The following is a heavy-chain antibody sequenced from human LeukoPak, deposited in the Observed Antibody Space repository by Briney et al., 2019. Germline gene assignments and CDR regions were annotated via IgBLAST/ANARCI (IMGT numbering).Heavy chain of an antibody. V-gene: IGHV3-30-3*01. Sequence: GGSLRLSCAASGFTFSSYAMSWVRQAPGKGLEWVAVISYDGSNKYYADSVKGRFTISRDNSKNTLYLQMNSLRAEDTAVYYCARDPLGSGSYLADYWGQGTLVTVSS. J-gene: IGHJ4*02. CDR1: GFTFSSYA. CDR3: ARDPLGSGSYLADY. D-gene: IGHD3-10*01. CDR2: ISYDGSNK.